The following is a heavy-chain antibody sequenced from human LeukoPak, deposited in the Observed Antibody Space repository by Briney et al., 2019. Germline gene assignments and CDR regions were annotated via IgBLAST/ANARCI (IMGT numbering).Heavy chain of an antibody. CDR1: GFTFSNYD. D-gene: IGHD3-10*01. V-gene: IGHV3-13*01. CDR2: IGTAGDT. CDR3: TRAARSGYSYGWSFDF. Sequence: SGGSLRLSCATPGFTFSNYDMHWVRQVTGKGLEWVSGIGTAGDTYYPGSVKGRFTISRENAKNFLYLQMNSLRAGDTAVYYCTRAARSGYSYGWSFDFWGQGTLVTVSS. J-gene: IGHJ4*02.